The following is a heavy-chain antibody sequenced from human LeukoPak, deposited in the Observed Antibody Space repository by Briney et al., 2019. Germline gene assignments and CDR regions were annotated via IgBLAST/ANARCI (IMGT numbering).Heavy chain of an antibody. J-gene: IGHJ3*02. CDR1: GYTFTGYY. Sequence: ASVKASCKASGYTFTGYYMHWVRQAPGQGLEWMGWINPNSGGTNYAQKFQGRVTMTRDTSISTAYMELSRLRSDDTAVYYCAVRGCSSTSCYLGYAFDIWGQGTMVTVSS. D-gene: IGHD2-2*01. V-gene: IGHV1-2*02. CDR3: AVRGCSSTSCYLGYAFDI. CDR2: INPNSGGT.